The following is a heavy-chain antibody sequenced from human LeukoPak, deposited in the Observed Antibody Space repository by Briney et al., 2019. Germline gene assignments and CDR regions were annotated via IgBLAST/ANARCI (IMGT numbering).Heavy chain of an antibody. Sequence: SPSETLSLTCTVSGYSISSGYYWGWIRQPPGKGLEWIGSIYHSGSTYYNPSLKSRVTISVDTSKNQFSLKLSSVTAADTAVYYCARVYSRGIYDFDPKNAFDIWGQGTMVTVSS. CDR2: IYHSGST. CDR3: ARVYSRGIYDFDPKNAFDI. CDR1: GYSISSGYY. D-gene: IGHD3-3*01. J-gene: IGHJ3*02. V-gene: IGHV4-38-2*02.